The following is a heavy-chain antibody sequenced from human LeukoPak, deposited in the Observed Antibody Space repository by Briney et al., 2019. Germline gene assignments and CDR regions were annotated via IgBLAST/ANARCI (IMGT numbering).Heavy chain of an antibody. CDR3: SRSAYYDGSGNYYDY. CDR2: INSDGSSR. J-gene: IGHJ4*02. Sequence: GGSLRLSCAASGFTFSSYWMHWVRQAPGKGLVWVSRINSDGSSRSYADSVKGRFTISRDNAKNTLYLQMNGLRAEDTAVYYCSRSAYYDGSGNYYDYWGQGTLVTVSS. V-gene: IGHV3-74*01. CDR1: GFTFSSYW. D-gene: IGHD3-22*01.